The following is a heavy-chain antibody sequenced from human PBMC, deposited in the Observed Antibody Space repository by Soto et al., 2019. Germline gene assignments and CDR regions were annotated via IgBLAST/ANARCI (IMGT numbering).Heavy chain of an antibody. J-gene: IGHJ4*02. Sequence: SETLSLTCTVSGGSISSYYWSWIRQPPGMGLEWIGYIYYSGSTNYNPSLKSRVTISVDTSKNQFSLKLSSVTAADTAVYYCARDSGTTGTGGMYDYWGQGTLVTVSS. CDR2: IYYSGST. V-gene: IGHV4-59*01. CDR3: ARDSGTTGTGGMYDY. D-gene: IGHD1-1*01. CDR1: GGSISSYY.